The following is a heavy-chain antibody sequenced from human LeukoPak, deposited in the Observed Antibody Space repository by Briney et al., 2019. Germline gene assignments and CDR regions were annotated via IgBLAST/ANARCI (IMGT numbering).Heavy chain of an antibody. V-gene: IGHV3-7*04. CDR1: GFDFSTYA. Sequence: PGGSLGLSCSASGFDFSTYAMHWVRQAPGKGLEWVANINQDGSEKHYVDSVKGRFTISRDYAKNSLYLQMNSLRVEDTGVYYCARVRRSGIGWGQGTLVTVSS. CDR2: INQDGSEK. CDR3: ARVRRSGIG. D-gene: IGHD3-10*01. J-gene: IGHJ4*02.